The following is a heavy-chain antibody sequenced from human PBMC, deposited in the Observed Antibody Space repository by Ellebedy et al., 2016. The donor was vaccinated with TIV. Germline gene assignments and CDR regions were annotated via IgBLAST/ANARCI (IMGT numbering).Heavy chain of an antibody. CDR2: ISAYNGNT. Sequence: ASVKVSCXASGYTFTSYGISWVRQAPGQGLEWMGWISAYNGNTNYAQKLQGRVTMTTDTSTSTAYMELRSLRSDDTAVYYCARDVYDSSGYFLYYYYYGMDVWGQGTTVTVSS. CDR1: GYTFTSYG. J-gene: IGHJ6*02. V-gene: IGHV1-18*01. CDR3: ARDVYDSSGYFLYYYYYGMDV. D-gene: IGHD3-22*01.